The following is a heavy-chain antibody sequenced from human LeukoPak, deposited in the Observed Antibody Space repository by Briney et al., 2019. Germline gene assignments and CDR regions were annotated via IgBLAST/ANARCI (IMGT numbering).Heavy chain of an antibody. J-gene: IGHJ4*02. V-gene: IGHV1-2*02. CDR1: GYTFTSYY. Sequence: GASVKVSCKASGYTFTSYYMHWVRQAPGQGLEWMGWMNPNSGATNYAQKFQGRVTMTRDTSSSTAYMELSRLTSDDTAVYYCARDPTHWIDYWGQGTLVTVSS. CDR3: ARDPTHWIDY. CDR2: MNPNSGAT. D-gene: IGHD1-1*01.